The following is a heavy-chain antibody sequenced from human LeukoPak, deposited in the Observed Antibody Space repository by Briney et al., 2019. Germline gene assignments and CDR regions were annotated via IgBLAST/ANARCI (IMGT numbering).Heavy chain of an antibody. V-gene: IGHV3-48*04. CDR1: GFTFSSFG. J-gene: IGHJ6*03. Sequence: PGGSLRLSCAASGFTFSSFGVNWVRQAPGKGLEWVSYISSSSSAIYYADSVKGRFTISRDNAKNSLYLHMNSLRAEDTAVYYCARFPYMDVWGKGTTVTVSS. CDR2: ISSSSSAI. CDR3: ARFPYMDV.